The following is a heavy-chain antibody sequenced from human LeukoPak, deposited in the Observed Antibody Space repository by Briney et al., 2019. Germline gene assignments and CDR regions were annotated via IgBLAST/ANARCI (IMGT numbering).Heavy chain of an antibody. J-gene: IGHJ3*02. CDR2: IRYDGSNK. Sequence: GGSLRLSCAASGFTFSSYVMHWVRQAPGKGLEWVAFIRYDGSNKYYADSVKGRFTISRDNSKNTLYLQMNSLRAEDTAVYFCAREGALTVTKDAFDIWGQGTMVTVSS. CDR3: AREGALTVTKDAFDI. V-gene: IGHV3-30*02. D-gene: IGHD4-17*01. CDR1: GFTFSSYV.